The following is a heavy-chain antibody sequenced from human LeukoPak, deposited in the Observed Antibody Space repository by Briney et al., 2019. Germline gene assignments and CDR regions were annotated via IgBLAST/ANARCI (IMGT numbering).Heavy chain of an antibody. CDR1: GFTFSSYA. D-gene: IGHD3-10*01. Sequence: PGGSLRLSCAASGFTFSSYAMSWVRQAPGKGLEWVSAISGSGDNTHYADSVKGRFTISRDNSKNTLYLQMNSLRAEDTAVYYCAKNPPGEFDYWGQGTLVTVSS. CDR3: AKNPPGEFDY. J-gene: IGHJ4*02. CDR2: ISGSGDNT. V-gene: IGHV3-23*01.